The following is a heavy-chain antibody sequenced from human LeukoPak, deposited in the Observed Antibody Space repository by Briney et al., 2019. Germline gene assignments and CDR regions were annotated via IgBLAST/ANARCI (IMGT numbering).Heavy chain of an antibody. CDR2: IRYDGSNK. Sequence: PGGSLRLSCAASGFTFSSYGMHWVRQAPGKGLEWVAFIRYDGSNKYYADSVKGRFTISRDNSKNTLYLQMNSLRAEDTAVYYCAKDRNYYDSSGFGYWGQGTLVTVSS. V-gene: IGHV3-30*02. D-gene: IGHD3-22*01. J-gene: IGHJ4*02. CDR1: GFTFSSYG. CDR3: AKDRNYYDSSGFGY.